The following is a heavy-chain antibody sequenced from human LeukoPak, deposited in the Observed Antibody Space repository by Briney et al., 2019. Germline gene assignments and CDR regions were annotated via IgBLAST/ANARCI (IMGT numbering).Heavy chain of an antibody. J-gene: IGHJ4*02. CDR2: INSDGSRT. D-gene: IGHD3-10*01. CDR3: AREDYYGSGQGDY. CDR1: GFTFSSYW. Sequence: GSLRLSCAASGFTFSSYWMHWVRQAPGKGLVWVSRINSDGSRTSYADSVKGRFTISRDNAKNTRYLQMNSLRAEDTAVYYCAREDYYGSGQGDYWGQGTLVTVSS. V-gene: IGHV3-74*01.